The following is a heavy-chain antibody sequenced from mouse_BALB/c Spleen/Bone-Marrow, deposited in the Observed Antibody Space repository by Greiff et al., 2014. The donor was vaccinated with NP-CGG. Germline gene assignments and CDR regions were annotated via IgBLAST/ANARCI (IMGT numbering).Heavy chain of an antibody. CDR3: ARLRDGYSPFAY. J-gene: IGHJ3*01. Sequence: DVHLVESGGGLVKPGGSLKLSCAASGFTFSSYAMSWVRQTPEKRLEWVATISSGGSYTYYPDSVKGRFTISRDNAKNTLYLQMSSLRSEDTAMYYCARLRDGYSPFAYWGQGTLVTVPA. V-gene: IGHV5-9-3*01. CDR2: ISSGGSYT. CDR1: GFTFSSYA. D-gene: IGHD2-3*01.